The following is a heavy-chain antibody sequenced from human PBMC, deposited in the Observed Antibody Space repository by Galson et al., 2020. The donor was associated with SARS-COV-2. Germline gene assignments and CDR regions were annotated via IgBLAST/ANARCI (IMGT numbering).Heavy chain of an antibody. J-gene: IGHJ6*03. CDR3: AKDHGSYCTNCVCYYYYYYYMDV. Sequence: GGSLRLSCAASGFTFSSYAMSWVRQAPGKGLEWVSAISGSGGSTYYADSVKGRFTISRDNSKNTLYLQMNSLRAEDTAVYYCAKDHGSYCTNCVCYYYYYYYMDVWGKGTTVTVSS. V-gene: IGHV3-23*01. CDR1: GFTFSSYA. D-gene: IGHD2-8*01. CDR2: ISGSGGST.